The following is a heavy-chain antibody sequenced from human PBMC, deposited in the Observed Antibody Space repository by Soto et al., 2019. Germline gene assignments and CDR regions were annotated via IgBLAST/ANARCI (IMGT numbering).Heavy chain of an antibody. CDR2: IWYDGSNK. CDR1: GFTFSSYG. V-gene: IGHV3-33*01. J-gene: IGHJ6*02. CDR3: ARVRRNLSYYYYGMDV. Sequence: PGGSLRLSCAASGFTFSSYGMHWVRQAPGKGLEWVAVIWYDGSNKYYADSVKGRFTISRDNSKNTLYLQMNSLRAEDTAVYYCARVRRNLSYYYYGMDVWGQGTTVTVSS. D-gene: IGHD1-1*01.